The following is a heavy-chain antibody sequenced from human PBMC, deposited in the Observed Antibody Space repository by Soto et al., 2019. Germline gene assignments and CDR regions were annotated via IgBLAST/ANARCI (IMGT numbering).Heavy chain of an antibody. D-gene: IGHD2-15*01. Sequence: QLQLQESGPGLVKPSETLSLTCAVSGGSISSSNFYWGWFRQPPGKGLEWIGSIRYGGSTFYKPFLKSRVTIYVDTSKNQCSLNLRSVTAADTAVYYCAKDASCYSCGAWGQGAPVTVSS. J-gene: IGHJ4*02. CDR3: AKDASCYSCGA. V-gene: IGHV4-39*01. CDR1: GGSISSSNFY. CDR2: IRYGGST.